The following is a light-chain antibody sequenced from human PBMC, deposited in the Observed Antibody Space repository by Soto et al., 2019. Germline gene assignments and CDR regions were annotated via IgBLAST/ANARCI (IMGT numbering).Light chain of an antibody. J-gene: IGKJ1*01. CDR2: GAS. CDR1: QSVSSN. Sequence: EIVMTQSPATLSVSPGERATLSCRASQSVSSNLAWYQQKPGQAPRLLIYGASTRATGIPARVSGSGSGTAFTLTISSLQSEDYAVYYCQQYNNWPPWTFGQGTKVEIK. CDR3: QQYNNWPPWT. V-gene: IGKV3-15*01.